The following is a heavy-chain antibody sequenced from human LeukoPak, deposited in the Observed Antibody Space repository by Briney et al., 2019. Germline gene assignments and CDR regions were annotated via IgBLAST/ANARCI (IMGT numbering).Heavy chain of an antibody. CDR1: GYTFTSYD. J-gene: IGHJ4*02. CDR3: ARDGYYYDSSGYYPEKKNFDY. V-gene: IGHV1-8*01. D-gene: IGHD3-22*01. Sequence: GASVKVSCKASGYTFTSYDINWVRQATGQGLEWMGWMNPNSGNTGYAQKFQGRVTMTRNTSISTAYMELSSLRSEDTAVYYCARDGYYYDSSGYYPEKKNFDYWGQGTLVTVSS. CDR2: MNPNSGNT.